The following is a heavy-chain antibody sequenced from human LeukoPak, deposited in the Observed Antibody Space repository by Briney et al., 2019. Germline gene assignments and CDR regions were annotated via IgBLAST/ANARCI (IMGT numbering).Heavy chain of an antibody. CDR3: ARDGVGATRLEGAFGI. CDR2: INPNSGGT. D-gene: IGHD1-26*01. J-gene: IGHJ3*02. V-gene: IGHV1-2*02. Sequence: AASVKVSCKASGYTFTGYYMHWVRQAPGQGLEWMGWINPNSGGTNYAQKFQGRVTMTRDTSISTAYMELSRLRSDDTAVYYCARDGVGATRLEGAFGIWGQGTMVTVSS. CDR1: GYTFTGYY.